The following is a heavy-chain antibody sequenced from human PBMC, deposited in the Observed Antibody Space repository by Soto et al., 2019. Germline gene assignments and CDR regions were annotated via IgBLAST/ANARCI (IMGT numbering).Heavy chain of an antibody. CDR1: GFTFSNAW. V-gene: IGHV3-15*01. Sequence: GGSLRLSCAASGFTFSNAWMSWVRQAPGKGLEWVGRIKSKTDGGTTDYAAPVKGRFTNSRDDSKNTLYLQMNSLKTEDTAVYYCTTENWNYGNFDYWGQGTLVTVSS. J-gene: IGHJ4*02. D-gene: IGHD1-7*01. CDR2: IKSKTDGGTT. CDR3: TTENWNYGNFDY.